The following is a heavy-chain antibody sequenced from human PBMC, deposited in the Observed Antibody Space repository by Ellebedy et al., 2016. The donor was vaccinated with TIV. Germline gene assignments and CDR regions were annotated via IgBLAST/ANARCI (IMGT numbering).Heavy chain of an antibody. Sequence: AASVTVSCKASGYTFTNYGIAWVRQAPGQGPEWVGWISLNNGNRIYAQNFQGRVTMTTDTSTTTAYRELRSLRSDDTAGYYCARDRDYGDYVPVRFDYWGQGTLVTVCS. CDR2: ISLNNGNR. D-gene: IGHD4-17*01. CDR1: GYTFTNYG. J-gene: IGHJ4*02. V-gene: IGHV1-18*01. CDR3: ARDRDYGDYVPVRFDY.